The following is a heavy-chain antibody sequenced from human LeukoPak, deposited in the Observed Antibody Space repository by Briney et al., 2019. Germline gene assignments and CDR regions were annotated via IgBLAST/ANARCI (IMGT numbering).Heavy chain of an antibody. CDR3: AKMRGQYYHSYYMDA. V-gene: IGHV3-23*01. Sequence: GGSLRLSCAASGYIFSSYAMSWVRQAPGKGLEWVSYGGSGGSTYYADSVKGRFTVSRDNSKSTLYLQMNSLTAEDTAVYYCAKMRGQYYHSYYMDAWGKGTTVTVSS. CDR1: GYIFSSYA. CDR2: GGSGGST. J-gene: IGHJ6*03.